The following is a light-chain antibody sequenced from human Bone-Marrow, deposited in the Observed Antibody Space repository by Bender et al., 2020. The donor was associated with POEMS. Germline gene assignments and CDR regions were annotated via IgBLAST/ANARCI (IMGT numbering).Light chain of an antibody. CDR2: EDD. J-gene: IGLJ2*01. CDR1: RLGNKF. Sequence: SYEVTQPPSASVSPGQTVSITCSGHRLGNKFACWYQQKSGQSPVLVIYEDDKRPSGIPERFSGSNSGNTATLTISGTQAMDEADYYCQAWDTYSVIFSGGTKLTVL. V-gene: IGLV3-1*01. CDR3: QAWDTYSVI.